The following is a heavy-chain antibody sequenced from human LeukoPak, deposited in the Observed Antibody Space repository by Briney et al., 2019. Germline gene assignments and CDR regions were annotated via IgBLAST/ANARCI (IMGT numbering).Heavy chain of an antibody. CDR1: GGSISSYY. Sequence: SETLSLTCTVSGGSISSYYWSWIRQPPGKGLEWIGYIYYSGSTNYNPSLKSRVTISVDTSKNQFSLKLSSVTAADTAVYYCARVDHSGYDLNFDYWGQGTLVTVSS. CDR3: ARVDHSGYDLNFDY. V-gene: IGHV4-59*01. D-gene: IGHD5-12*01. J-gene: IGHJ4*02. CDR2: IYYSGST.